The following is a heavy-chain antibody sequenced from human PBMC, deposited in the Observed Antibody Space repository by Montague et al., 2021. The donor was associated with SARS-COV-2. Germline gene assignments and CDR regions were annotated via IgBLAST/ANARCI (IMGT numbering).Heavy chain of an antibody. D-gene: IGHD2-15*01. J-gene: IGHJ4*02. CDR1: GGSISSPAHY. Sequence: SETLSLTCTVSGGSISSPAHYWGWIRQSKGKGLEWIGSITYTGRTNYNPSLRSRVSFYRDTSKNHFSLSLSSVTVADTAVYFCARQLPSYSATNKCYPDNFDGWGQGALVTVSS. V-gene: IGHV4-39*01. CDR3: ARQLPSYSATNKCYPDNFDG. CDR2: ITYTGRT.